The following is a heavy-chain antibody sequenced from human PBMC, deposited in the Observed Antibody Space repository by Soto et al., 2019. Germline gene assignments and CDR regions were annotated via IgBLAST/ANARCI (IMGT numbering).Heavy chain of an antibody. CDR3: ARITGRHLDY. CDR2: IDYSGTA. Sequence: AETLSLTCTVSCGSISVTNVFWVWVRQPPGKGLEWIGNIDYSGTAYFSPSLATRVTFHVDTSKNQFSLTLYSVTAADTAVYYCARITGRHLDYWGQGILVTVSS. CDR1: CGSISVTNVF. D-gene: IGHD1-20*01. V-gene: IGHV4-39*01. J-gene: IGHJ4*02.